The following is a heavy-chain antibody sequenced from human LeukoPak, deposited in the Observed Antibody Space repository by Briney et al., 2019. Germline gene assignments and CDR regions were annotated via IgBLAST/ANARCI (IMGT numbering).Heavy chain of an antibody. CDR1: GFTFSNYG. D-gene: IGHD3-10*01. CDR3: ANCPDHYGSGNEGDS. CDR2: VSGSGGST. Sequence: GGSLRLSCAASGFTFSNYGMNWVRQAPGKGLEWVSSVSGSGGSTYYADSVKGRFTISRDNSKNTLYLQMNSLRAEDTAVYYCANCPDHYGSGNEGDSWGQGSLVTVSS. J-gene: IGHJ4*02. V-gene: IGHV3-23*01.